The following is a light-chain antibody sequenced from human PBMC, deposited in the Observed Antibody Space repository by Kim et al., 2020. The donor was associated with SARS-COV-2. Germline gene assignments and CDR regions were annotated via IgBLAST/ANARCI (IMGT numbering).Light chain of an antibody. J-gene: IGKJ5*01. V-gene: IGKV1-16*01. CDR2: GAS. CDR3: QQYDVYPIT. CDR1: QDITNY. Sequence: ASAGDRVTITCRASQDITNYLAWFQQRPGKAPKSLIYGASTLESGVPSRFSGSGSGTGFTLTITSVQPEDFATYFCQQYDVYPITFGQGTRLEIK.